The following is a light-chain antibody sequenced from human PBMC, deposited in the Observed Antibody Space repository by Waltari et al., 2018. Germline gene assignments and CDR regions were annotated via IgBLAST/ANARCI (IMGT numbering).Light chain of an antibody. Sequence: QSALTQPASVSGSPGQSITIPCTVTSSDIGTYNLVPWYQQHPGKAPKLMIYEGSKRPSGVSNRFSGSKSGNTASLTISGLQAEDEADYYCSSYAGTSTWVFGGGTKLTVL. V-gene: IGLV2-23*01. J-gene: IGLJ3*02. CDR1: SSDIGTYNL. CDR2: EGS. CDR3: SSYAGTSTWV.